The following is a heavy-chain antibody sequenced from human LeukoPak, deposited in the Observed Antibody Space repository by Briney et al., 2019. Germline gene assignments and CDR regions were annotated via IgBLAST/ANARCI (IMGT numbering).Heavy chain of an antibody. Sequence: PGGSLRLSCAASGFTFSSYSMNWVRQAPGKGLEWVSYISSGSSTIYYADSVKGRFTISRDNAKNSLYLQMNSLRAEDTAVYYCARGLSIVGATSLDYWGQGTLVTVSS. D-gene: IGHD1-26*01. CDR2: ISSGSSTI. J-gene: IGHJ4*02. CDR1: GFTFSSYS. V-gene: IGHV3-48*01. CDR3: ARGLSIVGATSLDY.